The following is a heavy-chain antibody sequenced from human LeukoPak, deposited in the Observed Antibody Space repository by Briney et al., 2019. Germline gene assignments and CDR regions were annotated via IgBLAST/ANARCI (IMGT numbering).Heavy chain of an antibody. CDR1: GYTFTSYW. Sequence: GESLKISCEGSGYTFTSYWIAWVRQMPGKGLEWMGIIYPGDSDTRYSPSFQGQVTISADKSISTAYLQWSSLKASGTAMYYCARRNAVSGDAFDIWGQGTMVTVSS. CDR3: ARRNAVSGDAFDI. D-gene: IGHD2-2*01. V-gene: IGHV5-51*01. CDR2: IYPGDSDT. J-gene: IGHJ3*02.